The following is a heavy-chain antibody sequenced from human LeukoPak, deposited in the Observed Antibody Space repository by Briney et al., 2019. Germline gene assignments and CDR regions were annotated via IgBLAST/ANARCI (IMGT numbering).Heavy chain of an antibody. J-gene: IGHJ3*02. CDR1: GGSFSGYY. Sequence: SETLSLTCAVYGGSFSGYYWSWIRQPPGKGLEWIGEINHSGGTNYNPSLKSRVTISVDTSKNQFSLKLSSVTAADTAVYCCAGLLPEKQGVFDIWGRGTLVTVSS. D-gene: IGHD1-14*01. CDR2: INHSGGT. V-gene: IGHV4-34*01. CDR3: AGLLPEKQGVFDI.